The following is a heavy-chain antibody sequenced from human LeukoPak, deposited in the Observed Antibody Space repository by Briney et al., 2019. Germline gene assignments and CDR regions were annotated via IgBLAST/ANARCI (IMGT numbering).Heavy chain of an antibody. CDR3: AGHRDYGGNPELDY. CDR1: GYTFTSYG. Sequence: ASVKVSCKASGYTFTSYGISWVRQAPGQGLEWMGWISAYNGNTNYAQKLQGRVTMTTDTSTSTAYMELRSLRSDDTAVYYCAGHRDYGGNPELDYWGQGTLVTVSS. CDR2: ISAYNGNT. V-gene: IGHV1-18*01. J-gene: IGHJ4*02. D-gene: IGHD4-23*01.